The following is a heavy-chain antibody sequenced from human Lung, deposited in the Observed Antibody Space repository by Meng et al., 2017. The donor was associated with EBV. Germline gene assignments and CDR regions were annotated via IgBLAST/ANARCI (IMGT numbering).Heavy chain of an antibody. J-gene: IGHJ2*01. CDR2: ISNDGSNK. CDR3: ARGATSVFDL. Sequence: VQLVESGGGVVQPGRSLRLSCAAAGFTFSSFAVHWGRQAPGKGLEWVAVISNDGSNKFYPDSVKGRFTISRDNSKNTLDLQMNSLRPDDTAVYYCARGATSVFDLWGRGTMVTV. CDR1: GFTFSSFA. V-gene: IGHV3-30-3*01.